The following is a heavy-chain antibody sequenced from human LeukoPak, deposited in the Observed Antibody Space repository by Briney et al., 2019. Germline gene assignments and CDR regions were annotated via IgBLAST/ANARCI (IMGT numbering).Heavy chain of an antibody. Sequence: GGSLRLSCAASGFTFSSYGMHWVRQAPGKGLEWVAVISYDGSNKYYADSVKGRFTISRDNSKNTLYLQMNSLRAEDTAVYYCARDYGDYYFDYWGQGTLVTVSS. V-gene: IGHV3-30*03. CDR1: GFTFSSYG. CDR2: ISYDGSNK. J-gene: IGHJ4*02. CDR3: ARDYGDYYFDY. D-gene: IGHD4-17*01.